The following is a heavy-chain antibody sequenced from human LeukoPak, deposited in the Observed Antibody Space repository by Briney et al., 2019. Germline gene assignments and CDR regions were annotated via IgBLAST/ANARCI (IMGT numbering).Heavy chain of an antibody. V-gene: IGHV4-4*07. J-gene: IGHJ4*02. CDR3: ARGVRYYYDSSGYYYVDYFDY. CDR2: IYTSGST. CDR1: GGSISSYY. Sequence: SETLSLTCTVSGGSISSYYWSWIRQPAGKGLEWIGRIYTSGSTNYNPSLKSRVTMSVDTSKNQFSLKLSSVTAADTAVYYCARGVRYYYDSSGYYYVDYFDYWGQGTLVTVSS. D-gene: IGHD3-22*01.